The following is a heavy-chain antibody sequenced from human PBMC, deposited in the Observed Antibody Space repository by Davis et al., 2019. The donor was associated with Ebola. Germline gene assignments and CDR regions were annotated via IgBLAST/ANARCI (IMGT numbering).Heavy chain of an antibody. D-gene: IGHD1-26*01. CDR3: ARDSFVGAISY. CDR1: GYTFTNYG. Sequence: AASVKVSCKASGYTFTNYGITWVRQAPGQGLEWMGWINPHNGNTNYAQNVQGRVIMTSDTSTSTAYMELRSLRSDDTAVYYCARDSFVGAISYWGQGTLVTVSS. V-gene: IGHV1-18*04. CDR2: INPHNGNT. J-gene: IGHJ4*02.